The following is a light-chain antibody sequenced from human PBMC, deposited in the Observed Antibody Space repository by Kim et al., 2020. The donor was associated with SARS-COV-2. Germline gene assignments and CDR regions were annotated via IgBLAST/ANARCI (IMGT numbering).Light chain of an antibody. CDR3: QQYSRYST. CDR2: KTS. J-gene: IGKJ1*01. Sequence: SASVGDRVTITCRASQSISKWLAWYQQKPGKAPKLLIYKTSTLESGVPSRFSGSGSGTEYTLTISSLQPGDFATYYCQQYSRYSTFGQGTKVDIK. V-gene: IGKV1-5*03. CDR1: QSISKW.